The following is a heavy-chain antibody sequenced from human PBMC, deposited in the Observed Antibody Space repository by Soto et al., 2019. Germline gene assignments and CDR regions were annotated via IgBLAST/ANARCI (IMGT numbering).Heavy chain of an antibody. Sequence: EVQLLESGGGLVQPGGSLRLSCAASGFTFSSYAMSWVRQAPGKALEWVSAISGSGGSTYYADSVKGRFTISRDNSKNTRYLQMISVRADDRAVYYCAKSGCSSTICYTEYGMAVWGQGATVTVS. J-gene: IGHJ6*02. V-gene: IGHV3-23*01. D-gene: IGHD2-2*02. CDR1: GFTFSSYA. CDR2: ISGSGGST. CDR3: AKSGCSSTICYTEYGMAV.